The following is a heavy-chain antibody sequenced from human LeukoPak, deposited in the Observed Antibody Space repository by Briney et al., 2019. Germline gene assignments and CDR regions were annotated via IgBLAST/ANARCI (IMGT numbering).Heavy chain of an antibody. Sequence: SETLSLTCAVYGGSFSGYYWSWIRQPPGKGLEWIGEINHSGSTNYNPSLKSRVTISVDASKNQFSLKLCSVTAADTAVYYCARGRGYDFWSGYSGHYFDYWGQGTLVTVSS. D-gene: IGHD3-3*01. CDR3: ARGRGYDFWSGYSGHYFDY. CDR1: GGSFSGYY. J-gene: IGHJ4*02. CDR2: INHSGST. V-gene: IGHV4-34*01.